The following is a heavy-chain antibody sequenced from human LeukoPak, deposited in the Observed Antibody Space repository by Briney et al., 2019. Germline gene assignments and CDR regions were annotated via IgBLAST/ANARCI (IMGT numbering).Heavy chain of an antibody. CDR1: SGSISSYY. Sequence: SETLSLTCSVSSGSISSYYWSWIRQPPRKGLEWIGYIYYSGSTNYNPSLKSRVTISVDTSKNQFSLKLSSVTAADTAVYYCARDYSRTYFDYWGQGTRVTVSS. D-gene: IGHD2-15*01. CDR2: IYYSGST. CDR3: ARDYSRTYFDY. V-gene: IGHV4-59*12. J-gene: IGHJ4*02.